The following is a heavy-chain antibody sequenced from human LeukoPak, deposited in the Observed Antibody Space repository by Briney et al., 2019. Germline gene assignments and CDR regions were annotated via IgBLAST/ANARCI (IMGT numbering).Heavy chain of an antibody. V-gene: IGHV4-59*01. CDR1: DGSINSYY. Sequence: SETLSLTCSVSDGSINSYYWNWIRRPPGKGLEWIGYIYYNGNTNYSPSLKSRVSMSVDTSKNLFSLKVSSVTAADTAVYYCARGRSNYYGMDVWGQGTTVTVSS. D-gene: IGHD1-26*01. CDR3: ARGRSNYYGMDV. J-gene: IGHJ6*02. CDR2: IYYNGNT.